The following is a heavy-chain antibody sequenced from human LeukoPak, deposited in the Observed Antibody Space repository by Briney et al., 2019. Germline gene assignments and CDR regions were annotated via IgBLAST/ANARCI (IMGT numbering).Heavy chain of an antibody. D-gene: IGHD1-26*01. CDR1: GFTFDDYA. J-gene: IGHJ6*03. V-gene: IGHV3-9*01. Sequence: PGRSLRLSCAASGFTFDDYAMHWVRQAPGKGLEWVSGISWNSGSIGYADSVKGRFTISRDNAKNSLYLQMNSLRAEDTALYYCAKESGVGGSYYCYYYMDVWGKGTTVTVSS. CDR2: ISWNSGSI. CDR3: AKESGVGGSYYCYYYMDV.